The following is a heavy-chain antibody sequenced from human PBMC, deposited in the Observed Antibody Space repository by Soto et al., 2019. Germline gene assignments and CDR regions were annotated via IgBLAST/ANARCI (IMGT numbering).Heavy chain of an antibody. J-gene: IGHJ6*02. V-gene: IGHV1-46*01. CDR3: ARDRLFISINYYYGMDV. CDR1: GYTFTSYY. Sequence: ASVKVSCKASGYTFTSYYMHWVRQAPGQGLEWMGIINPSGGSTSYAQKFQGRVTMTRDTSTSTVYMELSSLRSEDTAVYYCARDRLFISINYYYGMDVWGQGTTVTVSS. D-gene: IGHD3-9*01. CDR2: INPSGGST.